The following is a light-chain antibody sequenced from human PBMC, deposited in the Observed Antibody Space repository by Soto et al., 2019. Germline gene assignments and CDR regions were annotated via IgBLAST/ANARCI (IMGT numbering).Light chain of an antibody. CDR2: QDS. CDR1: NLGDKY. Sequence: SYELTQPHSVSVSPGQTASITCSGDNLGDKYGCWYQQKPGQSPVMVIYQDSERPSGIPERFSGSNSGDAATLTISGTQAVDEAYYYCQAWHSSPRVVFGGGTKLTVL. J-gene: IGLJ2*01. V-gene: IGLV3-1*01. CDR3: QAWHSSPRVV.